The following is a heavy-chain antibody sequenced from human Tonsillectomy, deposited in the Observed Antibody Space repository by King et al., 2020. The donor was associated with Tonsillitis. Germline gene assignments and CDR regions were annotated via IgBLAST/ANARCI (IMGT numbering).Heavy chain of an antibody. CDR3: ASRGYSSSWYWNY. V-gene: IGHV1-8*02. J-gene: IGHJ4*02. CDR2: MNTNSGNT. Sequence: VQLVESGAEVKKPGASVTVSCKASGYTFTSYDINWVRQATGQGLEWMGWMNTNSGNTGYAQKFQGRVTMTWNTSISTAYMELSSLRSEDTAVYYCASRGYSSSWYWNYWGQGTLVTVSS. D-gene: IGHD6-13*01. CDR1: GYTFTSYD.